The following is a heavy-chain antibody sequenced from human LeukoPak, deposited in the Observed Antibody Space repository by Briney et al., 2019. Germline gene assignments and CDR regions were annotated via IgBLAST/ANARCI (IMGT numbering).Heavy chain of an antibody. CDR1: GGSISSYY. CDR3: ARGPGPLRYFDLVSFDY. Sequence: SETLSLTCTVSGGSISSYYWSWIRQPPGKGLEWIGYIYYSGSTNYNPSLKSRVTISVDTSKNQFSLKLSSVTAADTAVYYCARGPGPLRYFDLVSFDYWGQGTLVTVSS. CDR2: IYYSGST. V-gene: IGHV4-59*01. D-gene: IGHD3-9*01. J-gene: IGHJ4*02.